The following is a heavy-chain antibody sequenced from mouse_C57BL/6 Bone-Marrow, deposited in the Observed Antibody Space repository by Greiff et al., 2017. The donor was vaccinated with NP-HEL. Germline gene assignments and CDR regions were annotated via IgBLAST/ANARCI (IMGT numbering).Heavy chain of an antibody. D-gene: IGHD2-3*01. Sequence: EVKLVESGEGLVKPGGSLKLSCAASGFTFSSYAMSWVRQTPEKRLEWVAYISSGGDYIYYADTVKGRFTISRDNARNTLYLQMSSLKSEDTAMYYCTREGYYYYYAMDYWGQGTSVTVSS. CDR2: ISSGGDYI. CDR3: TREGYYYYYAMDY. J-gene: IGHJ4*01. CDR1: GFTFSSYA. V-gene: IGHV5-9-1*02.